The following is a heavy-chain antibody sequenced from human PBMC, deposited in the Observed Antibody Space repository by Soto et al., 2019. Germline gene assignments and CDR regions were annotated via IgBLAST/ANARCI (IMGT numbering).Heavy chain of an antibody. CDR3: ARVMCGDCSSYYYYSMDV. CDR2: IGSTSTYI. V-gene: IGHV3-21*01. J-gene: IGHJ6*02. D-gene: IGHD2-21*02. CDR1: GFTFSSYN. Sequence: PGWALRLSCAASGFTFSSYNMNWFRQAPVNVMEWVSSIGSTSTYIYYADSVRGRFTISRDNAKNSLYLQMNGLRAEDTAVYFCARVMCGDCSSYYYYSMDVWGQGTAVTVSS.